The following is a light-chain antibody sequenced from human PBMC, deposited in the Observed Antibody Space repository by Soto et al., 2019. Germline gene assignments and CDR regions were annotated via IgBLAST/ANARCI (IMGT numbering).Light chain of an antibody. V-gene: IGLV2-14*01. CDR3: SSYTSSSTYV. J-gene: IGLJ1*01. Sequence: QSALTQPASMSGSPGQSITISCTGTSSDVGTYNYVSWYQLHPGKAPKLMVYEVSNRPSGVSNRFSGSKSGNTASLTISGLQAEDEADYHCSSYTSSSTYVFGTGTKVTVL. CDR2: EVS. CDR1: SSDVGTYNY.